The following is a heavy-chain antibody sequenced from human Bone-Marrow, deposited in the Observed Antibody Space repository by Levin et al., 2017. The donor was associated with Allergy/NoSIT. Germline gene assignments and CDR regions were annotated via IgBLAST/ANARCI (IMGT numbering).Heavy chain of an antibody. J-gene: IGHJ5*02. V-gene: IGHV4-4*02. CDR3: AREGGGASGFDP. D-gene: IGHD1-26*01. Sequence: SETLSLTCAVSGASISSGYWWSWVRQPPGKGLEWIGEINHSGITNYQPSLKSRVSMSVDTSKNQVSLTLTSVTAADTAVYYCAREGGGASGFDPWGQGTLVTVSS. CDR1: GASISSGYW. CDR2: INHSGIT.